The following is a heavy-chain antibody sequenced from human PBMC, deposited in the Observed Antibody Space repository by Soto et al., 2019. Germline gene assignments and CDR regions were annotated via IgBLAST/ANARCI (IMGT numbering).Heavy chain of an antibody. D-gene: IGHD3-22*01. V-gene: IGHV1-18*01. CDR3: VKDRDSNSRPSRDV. J-gene: IGHJ6*02. CDR1: GYTFTRNG. CDR2: ISPNSGNT. Sequence: QVHLVQSGAEVKKPGASVNVSCKTSGYTFTRNGISWVRQAPGQGLEWMGWISPNSGNTRYAQKLQDRVIMTTDTSTSTAYMELRSLRSDDTAVYYCVKDRDSNSRPSRDVWGPGTTVTDSS.